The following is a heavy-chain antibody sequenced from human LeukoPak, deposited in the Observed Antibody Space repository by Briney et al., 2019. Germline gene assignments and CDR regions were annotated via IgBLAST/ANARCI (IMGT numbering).Heavy chain of an antibody. Sequence: SETLSLTCTVSGASINNYYWSWVRQPPLKGLEWIGYIYSTGDTSYNPSLESRVSISMDTSKNHFSLEITSVTAADTAVYYCARGSRVYDRSGFHTWHDYWGHGTLVTVSS. CDR2: IYSTGDT. V-gene: IGHV4-59*01. CDR3: ARGSRVYDRSGFHTWHDY. D-gene: IGHD3-22*01. CDR1: GASINNYY. J-gene: IGHJ4*03.